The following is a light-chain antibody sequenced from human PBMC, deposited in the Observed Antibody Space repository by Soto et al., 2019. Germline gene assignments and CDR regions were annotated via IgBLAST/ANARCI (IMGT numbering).Light chain of an antibody. Sequence: EIVLTQSPGTLSLSPGERATLSCRASQSVSSSYLAWYQQKPGQAPRLLIYGASSRATGIPDRYSGSGSGSDFTLPISRLEPEDFAVYYCQQYGSSPVSFGEGTKLEIK. CDR1: QSVSSSY. J-gene: IGKJ2*03. CDR3: QQYGSSPVS. CDR2: GAS. V-gene: IGKV3-20*01.